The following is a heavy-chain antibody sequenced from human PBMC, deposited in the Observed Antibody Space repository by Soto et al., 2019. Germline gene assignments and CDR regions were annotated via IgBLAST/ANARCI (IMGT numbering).Heavy chain of an antibody. V-gene: IGHV4-38-2*02. CDR3: ARDRVGYCSGGSCYFGGYFDY. D-gene: IGHD2-15*01. J-gene: IGHJ4*02. CDR2: IYHSGST. CDR1: GYSISSGYY. Sequence: SETLSLTWAVSGYSISSGYYWGWIRQPPGKGLEWIGSIYHSGSTYYNPSLKSRVTIPVDTSKNQFSLKLSSVTAADPAGYSCARDRVGYCSGGSCYFGGYFDYWGQGTLVTVSS.